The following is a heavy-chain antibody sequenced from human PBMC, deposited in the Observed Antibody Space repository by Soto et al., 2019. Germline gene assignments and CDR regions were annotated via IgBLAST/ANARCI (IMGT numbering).Heavy chain of an antibody. Sequence: QVQLAQSGAEVKKPGASVKVSCQASGYTFTKHYMHWVRQAPGQGLEWMGVINPGNASPRYAQKFKGRVTVTRDTSTRTVCMELTSLTSDDTAVYYCARGSSSGSGGTGVLNVWGQGTMVTVSS. V-gene: IGHV1-46*01. D-gene: IGHD3-10*01. CDR3: ARGSSSGSGGTGVLNV. CDR2: INPGNASP. CDR1: GYTFTKHY. J-gene: IGHJ3*01.